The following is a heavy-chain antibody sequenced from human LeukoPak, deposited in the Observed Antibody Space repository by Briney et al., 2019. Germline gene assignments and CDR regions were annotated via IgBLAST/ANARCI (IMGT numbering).Heavy chain of an antibody. J-gene: IGHJ4*02. CDR1: GGSISSGDYY. Sequence: SETLSLTCTVSGGSISSGDYYWSWIRQPPGRGLEWIGYIYYSGSTYYNPSLKSRVTISVDTSTNQFSLKLSSVTAADTAVYYCGVLGRGYWGQGTLVTVSS. D-gene: IGHD2-8*01. CDR3: GVLGRGY. CDR2: IYYSGST. V-gene: IGHV4-30-4*01.